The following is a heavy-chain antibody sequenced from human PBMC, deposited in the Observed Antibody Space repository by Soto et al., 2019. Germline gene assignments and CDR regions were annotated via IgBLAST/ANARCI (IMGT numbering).Heavy chain of an antibody. J-gene: IGHJ6*03. D-gene: IGHD1-7*01. CDR3: ARAGRLELLYYYYYMDV. V-gene: IGHV4-31*03. Sequence: QVQLQESGPGLVKPSQTLSLTCTVSGGSISSGGYYWSWIRQHPGKGLEWIGYIYYSGSTYYNPSLKRRVTITVDTSKNQFSLKLSSVTAADTAVYYCARAGRLELLYYYYYMDVWGKGTTVTVSS. CDR1: GGSISSGGYY. CDR2: IYYSGST.